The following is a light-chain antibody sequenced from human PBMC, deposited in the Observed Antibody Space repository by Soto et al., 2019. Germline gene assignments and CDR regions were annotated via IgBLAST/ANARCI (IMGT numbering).Light chain of an antibody. Sequence: EIVLTQSPATLSLSPGERATLSCRASQSVDSYLAWYQEKPGQAPRLLIYDASNRATGIPARFSGGGSGTDFTLTISSLEPDDFALYYCQQRRDWPLFTFGPGTKVDVK. CDR3: QQRRDWPLFT. CDR2: DAS. CDR1: QSVDSY. J-gene: IGKJ3*01. V-gene: IGKV3-11*01.